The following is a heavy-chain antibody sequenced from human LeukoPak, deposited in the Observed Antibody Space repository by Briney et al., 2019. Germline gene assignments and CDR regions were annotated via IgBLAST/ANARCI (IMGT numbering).Heavy chain of an antibody. CDR1: GGSISSSNYY. D-gene: IGHD1-26*01. V-gene: IGHV4-61*02. CDR3: TRGGGSYRNYFDY. J-gene: IGHJ4*02. CDR2: IYTSGST. Sequence: SQTLSLTCTVSGGSISSSNYYWSWIRQPAGKGLEWIGRIYTSGSTNYNPSLKSRVTISVDTSKNQFSLKLSSVTAADTAVYYCTRGGGSYRNYFDYWGQGTLVTVSS.